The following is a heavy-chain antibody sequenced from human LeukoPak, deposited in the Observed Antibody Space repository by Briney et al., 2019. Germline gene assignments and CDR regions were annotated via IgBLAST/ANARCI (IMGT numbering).Heavy chain of an antibody. J-gene: IGHJ2*01. D-gene: IGHD6-6*01. CDR1: GYTFTGYY. CDR3: ARGYSSSSGTTVRSWYFDL. Sequence: VASVKVSCKASGYTFTGYYMHWVRQAPGQGLEWMRWINPNSGGTNYAQKFQGRVTMTRDTSISTAYMELSRLRSDDTAVYYCARGYSSSSGTTVRSWYFDLWGRGTLVTVSS. V-gene: IGHV1-2*02. CDR2: INPNSGGT.